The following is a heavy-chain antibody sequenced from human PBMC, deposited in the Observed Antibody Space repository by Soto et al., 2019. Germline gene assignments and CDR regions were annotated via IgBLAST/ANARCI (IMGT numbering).Heavy chain of an antibody. J-gene: IGHJ4*02. D-gene: IGHD2-2*02. CDR3: AKDIYCSSTSCYSGY. CDR1: GFTFSSYG. V-gene: IGHV3-30*18. Sequence: QVQLVESGGGVVQPGRSLRLSCAASGFTFSSYGMHWVRQAPGKGLDRVAVISYDGSNKYYADSVKGRFTISRDNSKNTLYLQMNSLRAEDTAVYYCAKDIYCSSTSCYSGYWGQGTLVTVSS. CDR2: ISYDGSNK.